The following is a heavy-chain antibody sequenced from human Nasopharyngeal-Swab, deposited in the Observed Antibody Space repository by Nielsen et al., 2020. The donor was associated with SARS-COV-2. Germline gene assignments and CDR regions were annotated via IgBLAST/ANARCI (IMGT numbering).Heavy chain of an antibody. CDR3: ARGRMAVAGNYFDY. J-gene: IGHJ4*02. CDR2: IYHSGST. D-gene: IGHD6-19*01. Sequence: SETLSLTCTVSGYSISSGYYWGWIRQPPGKGLEWIGSIYHSGSTYYNPSLKSRVTISVDTSKNQFSLKLSSVTAADTAVYYCARGRMAVAGNYFDYWGQGTLVTVSS. CDR1: GYSISSGYY. V-gene: IGHV4-38-2*02.